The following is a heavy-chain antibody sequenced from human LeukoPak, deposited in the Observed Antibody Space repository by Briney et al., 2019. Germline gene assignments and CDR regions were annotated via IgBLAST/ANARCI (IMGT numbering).Heavy chain of an antibody. J-gene: IGHJ4*02. CDR2: IGPSSSSI. Sequence: GGSLRLSCAASGFTFKYYAMNWVRQAPGKGLEWISYIGPSSSSIYYADSIKGRFTISRDNAKNSLYLQMNSLRAEDTAVYYCARDYGGSSPFDYWGQGTLVTVSS. CDR1: GFTFKYYA. D-gene: IGHD4-23*01. V-gene: IGHV3-48*04. CDR3: ARDYGGSSPFDY.